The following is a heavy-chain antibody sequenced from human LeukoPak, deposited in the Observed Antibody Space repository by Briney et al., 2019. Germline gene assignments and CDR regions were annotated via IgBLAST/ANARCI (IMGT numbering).Heavy chain of an antibody. CDR2: MSYSGST. J-gene: IGHJ4*02. D-gene: IGHD6-13*01. CDR1: GDSMSSYY. Sequence: SETLSLTCTVSGDSMSSYYWCWIRQPPGKGLEWIADMSYSGSTNYNPSLKSRVTISADTSKKQSSLKVSSVTAADTAVYYCARAPKWAAAGTFDYWGQGTLVTVSS. V-gene: IGHV4-59*01. CDR3: ARAPKWAAAGTFDY.